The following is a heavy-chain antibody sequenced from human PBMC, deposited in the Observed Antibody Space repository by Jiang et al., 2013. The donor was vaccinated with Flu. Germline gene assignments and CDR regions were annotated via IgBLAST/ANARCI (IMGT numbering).Heavy chain of an antibody. J-gene: IGHJ4*02. CDR2: IRSKAYGGTT. Sequence: LVQPGRSLRLSCTASGFTFGDYAMSWVRQAPGKGLEWVGFIRSKAYGGTTEYAASVKGRFTISRDDSKSIAYLQMNSLKTEDTAVYYCTRDFAGPFDYWGQGTLVTVSS. V-gene: IGHV3-49*04. D-gene: IGHD6-13*01. CDR1: GFTFGDYA. CDR3: TRDFAGPFDY.